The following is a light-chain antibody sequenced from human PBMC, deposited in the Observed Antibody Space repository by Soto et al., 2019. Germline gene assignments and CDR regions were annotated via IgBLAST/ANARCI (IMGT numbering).Light chain of an antibody. CDR3: SSYAGSNNFVV. Sequence: QSALTQPPSASGSPGQSVTISCTGTGSDVGAYSYVSWYQQHPGKAPKLMIYEVSTRTSGVPDRFSGSKSGNTASLTVSGLKAEDEADYYCSSYAGSNNFVVFGGGTKVTVL. CDR1: GSDVGAYSY. J-gene: IGLJ2*01. V-gene: IGLV2-8*01. CDR2: EVS.